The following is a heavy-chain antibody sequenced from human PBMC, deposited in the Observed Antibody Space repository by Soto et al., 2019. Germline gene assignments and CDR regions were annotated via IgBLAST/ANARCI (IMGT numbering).Heavy chain of an antibody. V-gene: IGHV1-18*01. CDR2: ISGYNGDA. D-gene: IGHD2-8*01. CDR3: AKNGQPPYYYYGLDV. Sequence: QGQLVQSGAEVKMPGASVKGSCKASGYTFTRYGISWVRQAPGQGLEWMGWISGYNGDANYAQRFQGRVSMTIDTSTTTAYMELRTLTSDDTAVYYCAKNGQPPYYYYGLDVWGQGTTVTVSS. J-gene: IGHJ6*02. CDR1: GYTFTRYG.